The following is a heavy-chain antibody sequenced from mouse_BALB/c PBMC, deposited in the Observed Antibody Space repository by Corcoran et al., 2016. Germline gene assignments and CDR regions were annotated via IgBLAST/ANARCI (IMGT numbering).Heavy chain of an antibody. CDR3: ANWDWYFDV. CDR2: IDPANGNT. D-gene: IGHD4-1*01. CDR1: GFNIKDTY. Sequence: EVQLQQSGAELVKPGASVKLSCTASGFNIKDTYMHWVKQRPEQGLEWIGRIDPANGNTKYDPKFQGKATITADTSSNTAYLQLSILTSEDTAVDYCANWDWYFDVWGAGTTVTVSS. V-gene: IGHV14-3*02. J-gene: IGHJ1*01.